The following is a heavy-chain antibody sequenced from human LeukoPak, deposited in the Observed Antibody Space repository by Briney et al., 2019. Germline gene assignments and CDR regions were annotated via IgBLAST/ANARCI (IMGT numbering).Heavy chain of an antibody. CDR1: GFTFSSYG. J-gene: IGHJ4*02. CDR2: IRASVSGT. CDR3: AKDLNNNGRGFDY. Sequence: GGSLRLSCAASGFTFSSYGLSWVRQAPGKGLEWVAAIRASVSGTYYADSVQGRFIISGDNSKNTLYLQMDRLRTDDTTVYYCAKDLNNNGRGFDYWGQGTLVTVSS. V-gene: IGHV3-23*01. D-gene: IGHD1-14*01.